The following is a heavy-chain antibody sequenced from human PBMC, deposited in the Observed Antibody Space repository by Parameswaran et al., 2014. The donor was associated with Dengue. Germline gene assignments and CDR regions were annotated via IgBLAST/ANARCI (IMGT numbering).Heavy chain of an antibody. J-gene: IGHJ4*02. D-gene: IGHD3-22*01. V-gene: IGHV1-69*04. CDR3: ARETGDYYDSSVVAFFDY. Sequence: SWVRQAPGQGLEWMGRIIPILGIANYAQKFQGRVTITADKSTSTAYMELSSLRSEDTAVYYCARETGDYYDSSVVAFFDYWGQGTLVTSPQ. CDR2: IIPILGIA.